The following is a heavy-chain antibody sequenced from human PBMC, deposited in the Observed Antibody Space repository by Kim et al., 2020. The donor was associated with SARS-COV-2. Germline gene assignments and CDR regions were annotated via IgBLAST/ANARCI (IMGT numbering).Heavy chain of an antibody. J-gene: IGHJ3*02. CDR2: ISYDGSNK. D-gene: IGHD1-26*01. Sequence: GGSLRLSCAASGFTFSSYAMHWVRQAPGKGLEWVAVISYDGSNKYYADSVKGRFTISRDNSKNTLYLQMNSLRAEYTAVYYCARPNSGSYRGAFDIWGQGTMVTVSS. CDR1: GFTFSSYA. V-gene: IGHV3-30-3*01. CDR3: ARPNSGSYRGAFDI.